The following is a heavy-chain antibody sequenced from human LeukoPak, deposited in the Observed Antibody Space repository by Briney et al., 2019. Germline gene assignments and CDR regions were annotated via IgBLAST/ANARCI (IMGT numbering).Heavy chain of an antibody. D-gene: IGHD2-2*01. CDR2: ISGSGGST. CDR1: GFTFSSYA. J-gene: IGHJ3*02. CDR3: ARDLYCSSTSCYDEGAFDI. V-gene: IGHV3-23*01. Sequence: PGGSLRLSCAASGFTFSSYAMSWVRQAPGKGLEWVSAISGSGGSTYYADSVKGRFTISRDNSKNTLYLQMNSLRAEDTAVYYCARDLYCSSTSCYDEGAFDIWGQGTMVTVSS.